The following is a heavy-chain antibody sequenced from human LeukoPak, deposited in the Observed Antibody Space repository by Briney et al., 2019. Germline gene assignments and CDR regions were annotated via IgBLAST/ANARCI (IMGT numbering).Heavy chain of an antibody. V-gene: IGHV4-59*01. J-gene: IGHJ6*03. Sequence: SETLSLTCTVSGGSISSYYWSWIRQPPGKGLEWIGDIYYSGSTNYNPSLKSRVTISVDTSKNQFSLKLSSVTAADTAVYYCASANYDFWSGYYYYYMDVWGKGTTVTVSS. CDR2: IYYSGST. D-gene: IGHD3-3*01. CDR1: GGSISSYY. CDR3: ASANYDFWSGYYYYYMDV.